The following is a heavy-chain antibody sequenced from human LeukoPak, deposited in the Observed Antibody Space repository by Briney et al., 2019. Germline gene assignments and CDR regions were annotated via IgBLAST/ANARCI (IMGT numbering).Heavy chain of an antibody. Sequence: SGPTLVNPTQTLKLTCIFFGFSLSTSGVRVGWIRQPPGKALEWLALIFWDGDKRYRPSLKSRLTSSKDTSKNQVVLTMTNMDPVDTATYYCAHRRTMVRGVMSFNYWGQGTLVTVSS. D-gene: IGHD3-10*01. V-gene: IGHV2-5*02. CDR3: AHRRTMVRGVMSFNY. J-gene: IGHJ4*02. CDR2: IFWDGDK. CDR1: GFSLSTSGVR.